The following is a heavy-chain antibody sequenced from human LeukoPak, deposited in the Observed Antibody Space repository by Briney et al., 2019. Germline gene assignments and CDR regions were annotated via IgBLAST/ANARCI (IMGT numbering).Heavy chain of an antibody. CDR1: GFPFSDSW. CDR3: VEGGAARFDY. CDR2: INGDGSST. J-gene: IGHJ4*02. V-gene: IGHV3-74*01. Sequence: PGGSLRLSCAASGFPFSDSWMHWVRQTPGKALVWVARINGDGSSTHYADFVEGRFTISRDNAKNTLYLQMNSLRAEDTAVYYCVEGGAARFDYWGQGTLVDVSS. D-gene: IGHD5-18*01.